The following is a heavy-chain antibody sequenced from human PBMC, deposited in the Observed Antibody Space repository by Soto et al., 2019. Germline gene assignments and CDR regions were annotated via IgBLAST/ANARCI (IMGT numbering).Heavy chain of an antibody. Sequence: PGGSLRLSCAASGFTFSSYAMHWVRQAPGKGLEWVAVISYDGSNKYYADSVKGRSTISRDNSKNTLYLQMNSLRAEDTAVYYCESPPIRRYSYGYCFYYWGQRTLVTVCS. V-gene: IGHV3-30-3*01. D-gene: IGHD5-18*01. CDR3: ESPPIRRYSYGYCFYY. J-gene: IGHJ4*02. CDR1: GFTFSSYA. CDR2: ISYDGSNK.